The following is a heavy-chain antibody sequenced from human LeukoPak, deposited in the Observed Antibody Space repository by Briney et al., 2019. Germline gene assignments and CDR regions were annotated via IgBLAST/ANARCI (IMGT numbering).Heavy chain of an antibody. V-gene: IGHV3-30*18. CDR2: ISYDGSNK. Sequence: GRSLRLSCAASGFTFSSYGMHWVRQAPGKGLEWVAVISYDGSNKYYADSVKGRFTISRDSSKNTLYLQMNSLRAEDTAVYYCAKDLGYCSSTSCYGGAFDIWGQGTMVTVSS. D-gene: IGHD2-2*01. CDR1: GFTFSSYG. CDR3: AKDLGYCSSTSCYGGAFDI. J-gene: IGHJ3*02.